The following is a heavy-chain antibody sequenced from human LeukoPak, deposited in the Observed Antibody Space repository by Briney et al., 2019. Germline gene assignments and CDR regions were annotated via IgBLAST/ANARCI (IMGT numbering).Heavy chain of an antibody. CDR2: VYSSGTT. V-gene: IGHV4-59*08. CDR3: ARHGKTWFGEYPRPYKWFDL. J-gene: IGHJ5*02. D-gene: IGHD3-10*01. Sequence: SETLSLICTVSGDPVGRDFWSWIRQPPGKGLEWVGYVYSSGTTNYSPSLKSRVTISLDTSNNEVSLELSSVTAADTAVYYCARHGKTWFGEYPRPYKWFDLWGQGTLVSVSS. CDR1: GDPVGRDF.